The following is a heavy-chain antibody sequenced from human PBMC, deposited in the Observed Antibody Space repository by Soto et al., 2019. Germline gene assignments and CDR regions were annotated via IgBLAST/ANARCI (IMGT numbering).Heavy chain of an antibody. Sequence: LRLSCAASGFTFSSYSMNWVRQAPGKGLEWVSSISSSSSYIYYADSVKGRFTISRDNAKNSPYLQMNSLRAEDTAVYYCARVGSSNLAFDYWGQGTLVTVSS. V-gene: IGHV3-21*01. CDR3: ARVGSSNLAFDY. CDR1: GFTFSSYS. D-gene: IGHD6-13*01. CDR2: ISSSSSYI. J-gene: IGHJ4*02.